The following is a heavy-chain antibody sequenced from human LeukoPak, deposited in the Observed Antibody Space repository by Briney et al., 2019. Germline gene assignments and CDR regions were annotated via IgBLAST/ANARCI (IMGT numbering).Heavy chain of an antibody. CDR1: GFTFSSYA. Sequence: GGSLRLSCAASGFTFSSYAMSWVRQAPGKGLEWVSAISASGGSTYYADSVKGRFTISRDNSKNTLYLQMNSLRAEDTAVYYCAKRVRYCSSTSCYNWFDPWGQGTLVTVSS. D-gene: IGHD2-2*01. CDR3: AKRVRYCSSTSCYNWFDP. J-gene: IGHJ5*02. V-gene: IGHV3-23*01. CDR2: ISASGGST.